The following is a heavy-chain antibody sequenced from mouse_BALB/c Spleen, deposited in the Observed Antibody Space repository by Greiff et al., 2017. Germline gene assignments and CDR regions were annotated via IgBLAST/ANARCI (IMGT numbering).Heavy chain of an antibody. Sequence: QVQLQQSGAELVKPGASVKLSCKASGYTFTSYWMHWVKQRPGQGLEWIGEINPSNGRTNYNEKFKSKATLTVDKSSSTAYMQLSSLTSEDSAVYYCARIKTARAVDYWGQGTSVTVSS. V-gene: IGHV1S81*02. CDR2: INPSNGRT. CDR1: GYTFTSYW. J-gene: IGHJ4*01. CDR3: ARIKTARAVDY. D-gene: IGHD3-2*01.